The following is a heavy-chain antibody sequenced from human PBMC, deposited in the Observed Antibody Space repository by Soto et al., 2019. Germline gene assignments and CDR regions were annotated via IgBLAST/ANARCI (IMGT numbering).Heavy chain of an antibody. Sequence: VASVNVSCKASGYTFTSYDINWVRQATGQGLEWMGWMNPNSGNTGYAQKFQGRVTMTRNTSISTAYMELSSLRSEDTAVYYCARRHDYGETFAFDIWGQGTMVTVS. V-gene: IGHV1-8*01. D-gene: IGHD4-17*01. CDR2: MNPNSGNT. J-gene: IGHJ3*02. CDR3: ARRHDYGETFAFDI. CDR1: GYTFTSYD.